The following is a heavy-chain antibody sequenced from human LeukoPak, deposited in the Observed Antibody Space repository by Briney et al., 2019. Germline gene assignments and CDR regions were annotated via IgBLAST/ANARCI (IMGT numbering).Heavy chain of an antibody. CDR3: ARDTKN. CDR2: IYTSGST. V-gene: IGHV4-61*02. J-gene: IGHJ4*02. CDR1: GGSISSANYY. D-gene: IGHD1-1*01. Sequence: SETLSLTRTVSGGSISSANYYWSWIRQPAGKGLEWIGRIYTSGSTNYNPSLKSRVTISIDTSKNQFSLKLNSVTAADTAVYYCARDTKNWGQGTLVTVSS.